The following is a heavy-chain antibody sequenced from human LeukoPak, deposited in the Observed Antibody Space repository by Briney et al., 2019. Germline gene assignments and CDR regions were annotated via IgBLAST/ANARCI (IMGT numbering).Heavy chain of an antibody. CDR2: ISGSGGTT. CDR1: GFTFSNYA. D-gene: IGHD2-15*01. CDR3: ARGYCSGGSCYSADLIDY. Sequence: GGSLRLSCAASGFTFSNYAMNWVRQAPGKGLEWVSAISGSGGTTYYADSVKGRFTISRDNSKNTLYLQMNSLRADDTAVYYCARGYCSGGSCYSADLIDYWGQGTLVTVSS. J-gene: IGHJ4*02. V-gene: IGHV3-23*01.